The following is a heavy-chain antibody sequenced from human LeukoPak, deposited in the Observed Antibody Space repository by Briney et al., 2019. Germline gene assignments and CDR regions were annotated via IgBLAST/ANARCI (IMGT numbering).Heavy chain of an antibody. D-gene: IGHD4-23*01. CDR2: INPKSGDT. Sequence: ASVKVSCKASGYTFTAHYLRWVRQAPGQGLEWMGWINPKSGDTNYEQKFQGRVTMTRDTSVSTAYMELSGLRSDDTAMYYCARVYYGGKTPSPGGHWGQGTLVTVSS. CDR3: ARVYYGGKTPSPGGH. V-gene: IGHV1-2*02. CDR1: GYTFTAHY. J-gene: IGHJ4*02.